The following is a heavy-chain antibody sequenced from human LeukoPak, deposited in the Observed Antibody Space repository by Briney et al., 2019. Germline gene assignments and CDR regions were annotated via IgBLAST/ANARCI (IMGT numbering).Heavy chain of an antibody. CDR2: IYYSGST. CDR1: GGSISSYY. CDR3: ARVDQQLVLDY. V-gene: IGHV4-59*01. D-gene: IGHD6-13*01. Sequence: PSETLSLTCTVSGGSISSYYWSWIRQPPGKGLEWIGYIYYSGSTNYNPSLKSRVTISVDTSKNQFSLKLSSVTAADTAVYYCARVDQQLVLDYWGQGTLVTVSS. J-gene: IGHJ4*02.